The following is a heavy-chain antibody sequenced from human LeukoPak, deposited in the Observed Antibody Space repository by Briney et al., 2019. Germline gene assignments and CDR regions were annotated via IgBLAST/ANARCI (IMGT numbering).Heavy chain of an antibody. CDR3: AKVVPAMSHAFDI. V-gene: IGHV3-66*01. CDR1: GFTVSSNY. Sequence: GGSLRLSCAASGFTVSSNYMSWVRQAPGKGLEWVSVIYSGGSTYYADSVKGRFTISRDNSKNTLYLQMNSLRAEDPAVYYCAKVVPAMSHAFDIWGQGTMVTVSS. CDR2: IYSGGST. J-gene: IGHJ3*02. D-gene: IGHD2-2*01.